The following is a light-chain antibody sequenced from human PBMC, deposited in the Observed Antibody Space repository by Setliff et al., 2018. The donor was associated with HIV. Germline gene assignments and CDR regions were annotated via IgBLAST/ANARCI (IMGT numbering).Light chain of an antibody. CDR1: SSDVGGYNY. J-gene: IGLJ1*01. V-gene: IGLV2-14*03. CDR2: DVT. Sequence: QSVLTQPASVSGSPGQSITISCTGTSSDVGGYNYVSWYRQRPGRAPELMIYDVTNRPSGVSYRFSGSKSGNTASLTISGLQAEDEADYYCSSYTSSSSPLYVFGTGTKVTVL. CDR3: SSYTSSSSPLYV.